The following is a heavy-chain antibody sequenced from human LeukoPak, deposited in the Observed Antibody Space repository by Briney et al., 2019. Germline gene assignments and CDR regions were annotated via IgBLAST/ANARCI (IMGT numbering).Heavy chain of an antibody. J-gene: IGHJ4*02. CDR1: GFTFDDNT. CDR2: IGRDGDNT. CDR3: ATDSREDYGEGGLFDY. V-gene: IGHV3-43*01. D-gene: IGHD4-17*01. Sequence: PGGSLRLSCAASGFTFDDNTMHWVRQAPGKGLEWVSLIGRDGDNTYYADSVKGRFTISRDNSKNSLYLQMNSLRTEDTALYYCATDSREDYGEGGLFDYWGQGTLVTVSS.